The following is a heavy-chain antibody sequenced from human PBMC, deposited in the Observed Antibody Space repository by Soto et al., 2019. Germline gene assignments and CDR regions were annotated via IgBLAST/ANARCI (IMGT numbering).Heavy chain of an antibody. V-gene: IGHV3-7*01. CDR3: ATEGTKWGYCSGGSCRKNDY. D-gene: IGHD2-15*01. CDR2: INEDGGAK. CDR1: GITFSTYW. J-gene: IGHJ4*02. Sequence: GGSLRLSCAASGITFSTYWMSWVRQAPGKGLEWVASINEDGGAKYYVDSVKGRFTISRDNAKNSLSLQMNSLRAEDTAVYYCATEGTKWGYCSGGSCRKNDYWGQGALVTVSS.